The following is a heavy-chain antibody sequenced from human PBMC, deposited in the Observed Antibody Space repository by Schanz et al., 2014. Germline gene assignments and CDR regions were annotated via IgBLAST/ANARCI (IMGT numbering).Heavy chain of an antibody. CDR2: ISDYNADT. V-gene: IGHV1-18*04. Sequence: QVQLVQSGAEVKKPGASVKVSCKASGYTFTSYGISWVRQAPGQGPEWMGWISDYNADTKYAQKVQGRVTMTTDTSTSTAYMELRSLRSDDTAVYYCAGATYSSSWYGGSEYFQHWGQGTLVTASS. CDR3: AGATYSSSWYGGSEYFQH. J-gene: IGHJ1*01. CDR1: GYTFTSYG. D-gene: IGHD6-13*01.